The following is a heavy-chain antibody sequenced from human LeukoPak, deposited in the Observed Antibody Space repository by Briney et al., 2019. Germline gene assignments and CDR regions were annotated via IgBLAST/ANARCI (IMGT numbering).Heavy chain of an antibody. CDR3: ARRLTMITDAFDI. D-gene: IGHD3-22*01. Sequence: GGSLRLSCAASGFTFSSYGMHWVRQAPGRGLEWVSVIWHDGSNKYYADSVKGRFTISRDNSKNMLYLQMNSLRAEDTAVYYCARRLTMITDAFDIWGQGTMVTVSS. V-gene: IGHV3-33*01. CDR2: IWHDGSNK. J-gene: IGHJ3*02. CDR1: GFTFSSYG.